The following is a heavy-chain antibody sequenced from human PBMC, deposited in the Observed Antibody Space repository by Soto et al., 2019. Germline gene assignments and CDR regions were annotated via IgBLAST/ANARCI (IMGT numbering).Heavy chain of an antibody. CDR3: TTDPERGYSCYGPYYFDY. J-gene: IGHJ4*02. V-gene: IGHV3-15*07. D-gene: IGHD5-12*01. CDR2: IKSKTDGGTT. CDR1: GFTFSNAW. Sequence: EVQLVESGGGLVKPGGSLRLSCAASGFTFSNAWMNWVRQAPGKGLEWVGRIKSKTDGGTTDYAAPVKGRFTISRDDSKNTLYLQMNSLKTADTAVYYCTTDPERGYSCYGPYYFDYWGQGTLVTVSS.